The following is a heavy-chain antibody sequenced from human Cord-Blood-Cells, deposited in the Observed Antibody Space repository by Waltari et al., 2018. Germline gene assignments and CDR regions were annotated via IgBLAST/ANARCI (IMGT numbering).Heavy chain of an antibody. D-gene: IGHD3-10*01. V-gene: IGHV5-51*01. CDR2: LYPGDSDT. CDR3: ARHAGQDAFDI. Sequence: EVQLVQSGAAVKKPGESLKISCKGSGYSFTSYWIGWVRQMPGKGLEGMGHLYPGDSDTRHSPSFQGQVTISADKSLSTAYLQWSSLKAADTAMYYCARHAGQDAFDIWGQGTMLTVSS. CDR1: GYSFTSYW. J-gene: IGHJ3*02.